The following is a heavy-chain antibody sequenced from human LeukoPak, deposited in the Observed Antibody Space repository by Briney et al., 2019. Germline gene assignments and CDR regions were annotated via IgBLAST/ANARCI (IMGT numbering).Heavy chain of an antibody. CDR3: AGHVVAYDYGDY. D-gene: IGHD4-17*01. Sequence: SETLSPTCIVSGGSISSSTYYWGWTRQPPGKGLEWIGSIYYTGSTYYNPSLKSRVTISVDTSENQFSLRLSSVTAADTAVYYCAGHVVAYDYGDYWGQGTLVTVSS. V-gene: IGHV4-39*01. J-gene: IGHJ4*02. CDR2: IYYTGST. CDR1: GGSISSSTYY.